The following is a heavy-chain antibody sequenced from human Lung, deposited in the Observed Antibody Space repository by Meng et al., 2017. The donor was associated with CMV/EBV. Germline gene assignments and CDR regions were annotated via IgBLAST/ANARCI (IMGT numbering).Heavy chain of an antibody. CDR1: GFTFSSYG. J-gene: IGHJ3*02. D-gene: IGHD2-2*01. Sequence: GGSLRLSCAASGFTFSSYGMHRVRQAPGKGLEWVAFIRYDGSNKYYADSVKGRFTISRDNSKNTLYLQMNSLRAEDTAVYYCAKDRVVVVPAVDAFDIWGQGTMVTVSS. V-gene: IGHV3-30*02. CDR2: IRYDGSNK. CDR3: AKDRVVVVPAVDAFDI.